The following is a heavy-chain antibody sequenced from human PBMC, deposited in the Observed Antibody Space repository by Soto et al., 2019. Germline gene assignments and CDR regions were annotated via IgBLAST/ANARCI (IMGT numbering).Heavy chain of an antibody. Sequence: QVQLEESGGGVVQPGRSLRLSCATSGFTFRNYAMHWVRQAPGKGLECAAVIAYDGSNKFYRDYVKGRFTISRDNSQNTLYLQINSLRYEDTAVYYCARGDREDIAVVIGVRPGEYGVDVWGQGTTVTVSS. D-gene: IGHD2-15*01. V-gene: IGHV3-30-3*01. CDR2: IAYDGSNK. J-gene: IGHJ6*02. CDR1: GFTFRNYA. CDR3: ARGDREDIAVVIGVRPGEYGVDV.